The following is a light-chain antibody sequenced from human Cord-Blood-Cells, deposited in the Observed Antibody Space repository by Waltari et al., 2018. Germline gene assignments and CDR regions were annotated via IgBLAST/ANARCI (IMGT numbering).Light chain of an antibody. CDR3: SSYTSSSTWV. J-gene: IGLJ3*02. V-gene: IGLV2-14*01. CDR1: CSDVGGYNF. CDR2: DVS. Sequence: QSALTQPASASGSPGQSITISCTGTCSDVGGYNFVFLYQQHPGKAPKLMIYDVSNRPSGVSNRFSGSKSGNTASLTISGLQAEDEADYYCSSYTSSSTWVFGGGTKLTVL.